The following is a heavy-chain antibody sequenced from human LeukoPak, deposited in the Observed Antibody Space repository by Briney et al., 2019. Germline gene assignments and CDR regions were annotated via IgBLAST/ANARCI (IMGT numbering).Heavy chain of an antibody. CDR3: ARVGRWEEYFFDY. Sequence: GGSLRLSCAASGFTISSNYMSWVRQAPGKGLEWVSVIYSGGSTYYADSVKGRFTISSDSSKNMLNLQMNSLRAEDTAVYYCARVGRWEEYFFDYWGQGTLVTVSS. D-gene: IGHD4-23*01. CDR2: IYSGGST. J-gene: IGHJ4*02. V-gene: IGHV3-66*01. CDR1: GFTISSNY.